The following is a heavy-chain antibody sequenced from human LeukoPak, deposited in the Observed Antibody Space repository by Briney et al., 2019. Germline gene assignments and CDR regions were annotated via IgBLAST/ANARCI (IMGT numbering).Heavy chain of an antibody. D-gene: IGHD1-26*01. J-gene: IGHJ3*02. Sequence: SETLSLTCTVSGGSISSYYWSWIRQPAGKGLEWIGRIYTSGSTKHNPSLKSRVTMSVDTSKNQFSLKLSSVTAADTAVYYCARDSSGSYFPGHTFDIWGQGTMVTVSS. CDR2: IYTSGST. CDR1: GGSISSYY. CDR3: ARDSSGSYFPGHTFDI. V-gene: IGHV4-4*07.